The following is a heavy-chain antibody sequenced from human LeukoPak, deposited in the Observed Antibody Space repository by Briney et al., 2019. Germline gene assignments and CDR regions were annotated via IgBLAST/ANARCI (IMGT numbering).Heavy chain of an antibody. CDR2: ICYSGST. CDR3: ARDRGMIGDAFDI. Sequence: PSETLSLTCTVSGGSIISDGYCWSWIRQHPGKGLEWIGYICYSGSTYYNPSLKSRVTISIDRSKNQFSLKLSSVTAADTAVYYCARDRGMIGDAFDIWGQGTMVTVSS. CDR1: GGSIISDGYC. J-gene: IGHJ3*02. V-gene: IGHV4-31*03. D-gene: IGHD3-22*01.